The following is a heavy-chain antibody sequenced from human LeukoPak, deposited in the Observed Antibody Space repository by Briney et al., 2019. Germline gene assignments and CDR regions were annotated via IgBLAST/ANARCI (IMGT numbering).Heavy chain of an antibody. Sequence: SETLSLTCTVSGVSISSYYWSWIRQPPGKGLEWIGYIYYSGSTNYNPTLKSRVTISVDTSKNQFSLKLSSVTAADTAVYYCARVAYGDYVAWDYWGQGTLVTVSS. D-gene: IGHD4-17*01. CDR2: IYYSGST. CDR3: ARVAYGDYVAWDY. V-gene: IGHV4-59*01. J-gene: IGHJ4*02. CDR1: GVSISSYY.